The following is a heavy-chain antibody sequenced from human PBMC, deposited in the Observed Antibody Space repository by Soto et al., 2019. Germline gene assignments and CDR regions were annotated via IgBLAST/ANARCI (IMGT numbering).Heavy chain of an antibody. Sequence: QVQLVESGGGVVQPGRSLRLSCAASGFTFSSYGMHWVRQAPGKGLEWVAVIWYDGSNKYYADSVKGRFTISRDNSKNTLYLQMNSLRAEDTAVYYCARDLTTVTDWYFDLWGRGTLVTVSS. V-gene: IGHV3-33*01. D-gene: IGHD4-17*01. J-gene: IGHJ2*01. CDR2: IWYDGSNK. CDR1: GFTFSSYG. CDR3: ARDLTTVTDWYFDL.